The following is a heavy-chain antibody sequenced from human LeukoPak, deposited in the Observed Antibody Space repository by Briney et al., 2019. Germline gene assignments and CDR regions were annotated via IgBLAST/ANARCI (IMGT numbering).Heavy chain of an antibody. CDR2: IRSKAYGGTT. CDR1: GFTFGDYA. CDR3: TRDWDWTDY. Sequence: GGSLRLSCTASGFTFGDYAMSWVRQAPGKGLEWVGFIRSKAYGGTTEYAASVKGRFTISRDDSKSIAYLQMNSLKTEDTAVYYCTRDWDWTDYWGPGTLVTVSS. J-gene: IGHJ4*02. V-gene: IGHV3-49*04. D-gene: IGHD3/OR15-3a*01.